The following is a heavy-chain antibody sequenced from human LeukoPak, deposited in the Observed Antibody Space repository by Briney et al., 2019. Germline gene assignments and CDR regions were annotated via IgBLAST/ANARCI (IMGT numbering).Heavy chain of an antibody. J-gene: IGHJ4*02. CDR1: GFTFNSYD. D-gene: IGHD3-10*02. V-gene: IGHV3-23*01. Sequence: GGSVRLSCGACGFTFNSYDMSGARRAPGGGLEWVPSISSSGGSTYYADAVRGRFTISRDSYKNTLFLQMNSLRAEDSAVYYCAKGWMFGDLLNCWGQGTLVTVSS. CDR2: ISSSGGST. CDR3: AKGWMFGDLLNC.